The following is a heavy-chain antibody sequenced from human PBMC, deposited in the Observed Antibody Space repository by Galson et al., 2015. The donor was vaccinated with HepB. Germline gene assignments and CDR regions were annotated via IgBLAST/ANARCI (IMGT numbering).Heavy chain of an antibody. D-gene: IGHD3-10*01. V-gene: IGHV3-7*05. CDR1: EFILSMYW. CDR2: IKEDGSEK. CDR3: ARVKRGEWYSFYYYGMDV. Sequence: SLRLSCAASEFILSMYWMNWVRQAPGKGLEWVANIKEDGSEKNYADSVKGRFTISRDNATRSPYLQMNSLRAEDTAIYYCARVKRGEWYSFYYYGMDVWGQGTTVTVSS. J-gene: IGHJ6*02.